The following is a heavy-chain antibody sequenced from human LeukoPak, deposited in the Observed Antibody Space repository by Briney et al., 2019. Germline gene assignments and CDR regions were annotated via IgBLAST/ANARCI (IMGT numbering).Heavy chain of an antibody. CDR1: GFTFSSYS. CDR2: ISSSSTI. V-gene: IGHV3-48*01. Sequence: GGSLRLSCAASGFTFSSYSMNWVRQAPGKGLEWVSYISSSSTIYYADSVKGRFTISRDNAKNSLYLQMNSLRAEDMAVYYCAKTGSSGWYRAFAYWGQGTLVTVSS. CDR3: AKTGSSGWYRAFAY. D-gene: IGHD6-19*01. J-gene: IGHJ4*02.